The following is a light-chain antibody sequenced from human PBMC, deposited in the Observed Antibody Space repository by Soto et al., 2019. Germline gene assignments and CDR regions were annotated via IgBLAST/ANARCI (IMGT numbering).Light chain of an antibody. J-gene: IGKJ4*01. CDR1: QSVLYSSNNKNY. V-gene: IGKV4-1*01. Sequence: DIVLTQSPDSLAASLGERATINCKSSQSVLYSSNNKNYLSWYQLKPRQPPKLLISWSSTRESGVPDRFSGSGSGTDFTLTISSLQAEDVAIYYCQQYYVTPLTFGGGTKVEIK. CDR3: QQYYVTPLT. CDR2: WSS.